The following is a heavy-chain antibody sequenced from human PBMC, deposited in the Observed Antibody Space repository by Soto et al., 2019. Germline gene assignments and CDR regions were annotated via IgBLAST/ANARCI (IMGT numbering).Heavy chain of an antibody. CDR2: FYSGGST. CDR3: ARDLRLWFGGNFDL. J-gene: IGHJ2*01. CDR1: GFTVSSNY. D-gene: IGHD3-10*01. V-gene: IGHV3-66*01. Sequence: EEQLVESGGGQVQPGGSLRLSCAASGFTVSSNYMSWVRQAPGKGLEWVSVFYSGGSTYYADSVKGRFTISRDNAKNTLYLQMNSLRAEDTAVYYCARDLRLWFGGNFDLWGRGTLVTVSS.